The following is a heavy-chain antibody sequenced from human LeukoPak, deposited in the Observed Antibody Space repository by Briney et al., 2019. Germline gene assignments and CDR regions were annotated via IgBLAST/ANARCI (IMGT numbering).Heavy chain of an antibody. CDR1: GFTFSSFW. CDR2: IKQDGSEK. D-gene: IGHD3-10*01. CDR3: AREGPMLRGVIGGKIDY. Sequence: GGSLRLSCAASGFTFSSFWMSWVRQAPEKGLEWVANIKQDGSEKYYVDSVKGRFTISRDNAKNSLYLQMNSLRAEDTAIYYCAREGPMLRGVIGGKIDYWGQGSLVTVSS. J-gene: IGHJ4*02. V-gene: IGHV3-7*03.